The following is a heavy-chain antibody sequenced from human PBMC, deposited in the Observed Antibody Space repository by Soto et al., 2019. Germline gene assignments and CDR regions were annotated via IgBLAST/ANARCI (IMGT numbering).Heavy chain of an antibody. CDR3: ARRWGSNFDY. CDR2: IYYSGSP. D-gene: IGHD7-27*01. Sequence: QVQLQESGPGLVKPSETLSLTCTGSGGSISSYYWSWIRQPPGKGLEWIGYIYYSGSPTYNPSLKSRVTISVDTSKNQFSLRLSSVTAADTAGSYCARRWGSNFDYWGQGTLVTVSA. V-gene: IGHV4-59*01. J-gene: IGHJ4*02. CDR1: GGSISSYY.